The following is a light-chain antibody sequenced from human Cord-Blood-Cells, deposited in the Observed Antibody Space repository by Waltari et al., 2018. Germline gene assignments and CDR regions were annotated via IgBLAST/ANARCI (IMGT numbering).Light chain of an antibody. CDR2: EFS. Sequence: QSALTQPASVSGSPGQSITISCTGTSRDVGGYNYPPWYQQHPGKAPKLSIYEFSQRPSGVSNRFSGSKSGNTASLTISGLQAEDEADYYCSSYTSSSVYVFGTGTKVTVL. CDR3: SSYTSSSVYV. CDR1: SRDVGGYNY. J-gene: IGLJ1*01. V-gene: IGLV2-14*01.